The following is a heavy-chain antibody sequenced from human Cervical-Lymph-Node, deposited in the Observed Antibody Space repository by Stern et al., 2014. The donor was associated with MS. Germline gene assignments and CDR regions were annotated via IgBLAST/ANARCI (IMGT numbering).Heavy chain of an antibody. CDR3: AKHACTGAACPFDL. CDR1: GDSISSYTHY. D-gene: IGHD2-8*02. Sequence: QLQLQESGPGLVKPSETLSLTCAVSGDSISSYTHYWAWIRQPPGKGLEWIGSVYYSGATYYNPSLKSPATIPVDTPKNHFSLGLNSVTAADTAVYYCAKHACTGAACPFDLWGQGTLVTVSS. V-gene: IGHV4-39*01. J-gene: IGHJ4*02. CDR2: VYYSGAT.